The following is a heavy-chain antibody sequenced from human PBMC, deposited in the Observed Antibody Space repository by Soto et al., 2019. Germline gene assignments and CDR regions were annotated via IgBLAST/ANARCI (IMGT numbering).Heavy chain of an antibody. CDR3: SRFVGYGGSEYYFDN. CDR1: EFTFRSYA. Sequence: QVQPVESGGGVVQPGRSLRLSCVVSEFTFRSYAMHWVRQAPGKGLEWVAVISNDGNNNYHADSVKGRFTISRDNSKNTLYLHMDSLRAEDTALYYCSRFVGYGGSEYYFDNWGQGIHVIVST. D-gene: IGHD5-12*01. CDR2: ISNDGNNN. V-gene: IGHV3-30-3*02. J-gene: IGHJ4*02.